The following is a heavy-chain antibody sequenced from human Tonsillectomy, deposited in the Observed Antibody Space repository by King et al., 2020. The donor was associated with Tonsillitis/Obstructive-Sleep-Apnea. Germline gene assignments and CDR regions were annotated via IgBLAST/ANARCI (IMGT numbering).Heavy chain of an antibody. V-gene: IGHV3-30*03. J-gene: IGHJ6*02. D-gene: IGHD6-19*01. CDR1: GFTFTNYA. Sequence: VQLVESGGGVVQPGRSLRLSCAASGFTFTNYAIHWVRQAPVKGLDWVAFISYDGSNKYYADSVKGRFTISRDNSKNTLYLQMNSLRAEDTAVYYCARDDSSDYYGKFYYFGMDVWGQGTTVTVSS. CDR3: ARDDSSDYYGKFYYFGMDV. CDR2: ISYDGSNK.